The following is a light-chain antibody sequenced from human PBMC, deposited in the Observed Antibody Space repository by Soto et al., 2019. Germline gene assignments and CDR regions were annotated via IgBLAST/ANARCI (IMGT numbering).Light chain of an antibody. CDR3: QQRSNWPT. J-gene: IGKJ1*01. Sequence: EIGLTQSASTLSLSPGERATLSCRASQSVSSYLAWYQQKPGQAPRLLIYDASNRATGIPARFSGSGSGTDSTLTISSLEPEDFAVYYCQQRSNWPTFGQGTKVDIK. CDR1: QSVSSY. CDR2: DAS. V-gene: IGKV3-11*01.